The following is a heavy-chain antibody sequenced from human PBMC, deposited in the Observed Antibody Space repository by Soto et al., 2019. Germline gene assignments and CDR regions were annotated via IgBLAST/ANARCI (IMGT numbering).Heavy chain of an antibody. V-gene: IGHV3-30-3*01. J-gene: IGHJ4*02. CDR2: ISHDGINK. Sequence: GGSLRLSCAASGFTFSSYATNWVRQAPGKGLEWVALISHDGINKYYADSVRGRFTISRDSSTNTLYLQTNSLRAADTAVYYCGRCTSTSCHLGSDYWGQGTLVTVS. CDR3: GRCTSTSCHLGSDY. D-gene: IGHD2-2*01. CDR1: GFTFSSYA.